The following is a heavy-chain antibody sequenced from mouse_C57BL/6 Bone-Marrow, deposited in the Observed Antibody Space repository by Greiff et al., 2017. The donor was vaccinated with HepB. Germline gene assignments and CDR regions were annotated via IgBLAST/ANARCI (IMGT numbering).Heavy chain of an antibody. D-gene: IGHD4-1*01. CDR1: GYTFTDYN. Sequence: VQLKQSGPELVKPGASVKIPCKASGYTFTDYNMDWVKQSHGKSLEWIGDSNPNNGGTIYNQKFKGKATLTVDKSSSTAYMELRSLTSEDTAVYYCAKAGWEWYFDVWGTGTTVTVSS. CDR3: AKAGWEWYFDV. J-gene: IGHJ1*03. CDR2: SNPNNGGT. V-gene: IGHV1-18*01.